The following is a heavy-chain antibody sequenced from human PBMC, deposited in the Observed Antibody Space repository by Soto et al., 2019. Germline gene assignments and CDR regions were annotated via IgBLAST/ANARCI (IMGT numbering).Heavy chain of an antibody. CDR1: GFTFSSYA. J-gene: IGHJ3*02. V-gene: IGHV3-30-3*01. CDR2: ISYDGSNK. Sequence: GGSLRLSCAASGFTFSSYAMHWVRQAPGKGLEWVAVISYDGSNKYYADSVKGRFTISRDNSKNTLYLQMNSLRAEDTAVYYCARDQWVSLPRPHDAFDSWGQVTMVTVSS. CDR3: ARDQWVSLPRPHDAFDS. D-gene: IGHD2-8*01.